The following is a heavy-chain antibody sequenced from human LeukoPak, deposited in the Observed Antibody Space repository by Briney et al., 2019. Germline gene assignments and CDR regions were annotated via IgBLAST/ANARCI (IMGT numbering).Heavy chain of an antibody. V-gene: IGHV3-74*01. Sequence: GGSLRLSRAASGFTFSSYWMHWVRQAPGKGLVWVSRINSDGGSTSYADSVKGRFTISRDNAKNTLYLQMNSLRAEDTAVYYCARDSINYDSSGYYDHYYYGMDVWGQGTTVTVSS. CDR2: INSDGGST. CDR1: GFTFSSYW. J-gene: IGHJ6*02. CDR3: ARDSINYDSSGYYDHYYYGMDV. D-gene: IGHD3-22*01.